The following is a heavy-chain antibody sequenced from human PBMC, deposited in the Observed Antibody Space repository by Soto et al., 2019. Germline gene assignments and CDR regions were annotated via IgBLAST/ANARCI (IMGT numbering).Heavy chain of an antibody. D-gene: IGHD1-26*01. J-gene: IGHJ4*02. CDR3: ATLRRDSVGATPDY. CDR2: IYYSGST. V-gene: IGHV4-61*01. CDR1: GGSVSGGSYY. Sequence: SETLSLTCTVSGGSVSGGSYYWNWIRQPPGKGLEWIGYIYYSGSTNYNPSLKSRVTISVDTSKNQFSLKLSSVTAADTAVYYCATLRRDSVGATPDYWGQGTLVTVSS.